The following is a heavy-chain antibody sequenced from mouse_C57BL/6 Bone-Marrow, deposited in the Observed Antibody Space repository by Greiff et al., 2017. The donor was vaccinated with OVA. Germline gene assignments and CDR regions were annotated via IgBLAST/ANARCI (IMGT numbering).Heavy chain of an antibody. CDR3: ASALITTVEFAY. D-gene: IGHD1-1*01. V-gene: IGHV3-6*01. Sequence: EVKLQESGPGLVKPSQSLSLTCSVTGYSITSGYYWNWIRQFPGNKLEWMGYISYDGSNNYNPSLKNRISITRDTSKNQFFLKLNSVTTEDTATYYCASALITTVEFAYWGQGTLVTVSA. CDR2: ISYDGSN. J-gene: IGHJ3*01. CDR1: GYSITSGYY.